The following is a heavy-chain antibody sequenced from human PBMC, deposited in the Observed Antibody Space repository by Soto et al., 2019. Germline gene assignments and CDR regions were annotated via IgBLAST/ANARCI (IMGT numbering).Heavy chain of an antibody. CDR1: GDSISTADYY. V-gene: IGHV4-30-4*01. CDR3: ASGIYSTSYFFDY. CDR2: IYYSGNT. J-gene: IGHJ4*02. D-gene: IGHD6-6*01. Sequence: PSETLSLTCTVSGDSISTADYYWNWIRQPPGKGLEWIGYIYYSGNTYYIPSLKSRVTISVDTSKNQISLKLNSVTAADTAVYYCASGIYSTSYFFDYWGQGTMVTVSS.